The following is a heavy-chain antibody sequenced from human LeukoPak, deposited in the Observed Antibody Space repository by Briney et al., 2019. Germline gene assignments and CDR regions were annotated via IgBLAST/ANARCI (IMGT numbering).Heavy chain of an antibody. CDR3: ARFITIPGVAFDI. CDR2: IYHSGTTYSGST. CDR1: GASMSNYY. D-gene: IGHD3-10*01. J-gene: IGHJ3*02. V-gene: IGHV4-39*07. Sequence: SETLSLTCNVSGASMSNYYWVWIRQPPGKGLEWIGSIYHSGTTYSGSTYYNPSLKSRVTISLDTSKNQFSLKVGSMTAADTAVYYCARFITIPGVAFDIWGQGTMVTVSS.